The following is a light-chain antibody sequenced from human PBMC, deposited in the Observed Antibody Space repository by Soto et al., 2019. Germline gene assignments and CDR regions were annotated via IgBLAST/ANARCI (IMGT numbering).Light chain of an antibody. V-gene: IGLV2-23*02. CDR3: LSYAGNSIWL. CDR2: EVT. Sequence: QSVLTQPASVSLSPGQSITMSCTGTRSDVGSYNSIALYQQHPGKAPRVVIFEVTKRPSGISDRFSGSKSGYTASLRISGLQAEDEADYFCLSYAGNSIWLFGGGTKVTVL. J-gene: IGLJ2*01. CDR1: RSDVGSYNS.